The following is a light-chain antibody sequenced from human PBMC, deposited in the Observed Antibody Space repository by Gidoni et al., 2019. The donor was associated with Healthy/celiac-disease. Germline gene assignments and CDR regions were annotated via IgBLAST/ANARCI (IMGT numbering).Light chain of an antibody. V-gene: IGLV1-44*01. CDR2: RNN. CDR3: AAWDDSLNGVV. J-gene: IGLJ2*01. Sequence: QSVLTQPPSASGTPGQRVTIPCSGSSANIGSNTVNWYQQLPGTAPELLIYRNNQRPSGVPDRFSGSKSGTSASLTISGLQSEDEADYYCAAWDDSLNGVVFGGGTKLTVL. CDR1: SANIGSNT.